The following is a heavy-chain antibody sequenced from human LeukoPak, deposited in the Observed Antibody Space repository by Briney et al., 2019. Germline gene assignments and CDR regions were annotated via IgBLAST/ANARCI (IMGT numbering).Heavy chain of an antibody. CDR1: GGSIISRDHY. J-gene: IGHJ4*02. D-gene: IGHD6-13*01. CDR2: IYYTGST. V-gene: IGHV4-39*01. CDR3: ATGYLRLDY. Sequence: SETLSLTCSVSGGSIISRDHYWDWIRQPPGKGLQWIGSIYYTGSTYYNPSVESRVTISVDTSKNQFSLDLGSVTAADTAVHYCATGYLRLDYWGQGSLVTVSS.